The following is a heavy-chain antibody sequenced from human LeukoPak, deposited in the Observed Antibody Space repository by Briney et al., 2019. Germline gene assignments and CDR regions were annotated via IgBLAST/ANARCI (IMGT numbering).Heavy chain of an antibody. CDR3: ATPLGPLGLIPYYFDY. Sequence: ASVKVSCKASGYTFTGYYMHWVRQAPGQGLEWMGRINPNSGGTNYAQKFQGRVTMTRDTSISTAYMELSSLTSEDTAAYYCATPLGPLGLIPYYFDYWGQGTLVTVSS. CDR2: INPNSGGT. CDR1: GYTFTGYY. D-gene: IGHD2-21*01. V-gene: IGHV1-2*06. J-gene: IGHJ4*02.